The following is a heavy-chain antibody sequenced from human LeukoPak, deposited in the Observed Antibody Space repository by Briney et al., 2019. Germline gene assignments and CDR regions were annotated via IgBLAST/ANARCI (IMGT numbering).Heavy chain of an antibody. CDR2: IHPKSGNT. V-gene: IGHV1-2*02. D-gene: IGHD6-13*01. J-gene: IGHJ4*02. CDR1: GFTFTEYY. CDR3: ARDPPAAGSTEFDF. Sequence: ASVKVSCKASGFTFTEYYIHWVRQAPGQGLEWMGSIHPKSGNTKYAQKFQGRVTVTRDTSISAAYMELSSLTSDDTAVYYCARDPPAAGSTEFDFWGQGTLVTASS.